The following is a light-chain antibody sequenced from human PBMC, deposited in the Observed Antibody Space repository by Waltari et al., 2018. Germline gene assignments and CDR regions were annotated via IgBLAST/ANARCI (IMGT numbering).Light chain of an antibody. V-gene: IGLV2-14*01. CDR2: DVS. CDR3: ASYTSHSHVV. CDR1: SSDGGGYNY. J-gene: IGLJ2*01. Sequence: QSALTQPASVAGSPGQSNTISCTGTSSDGGGYNYVSWYQQHPVKVPKLMIFDVSNRPSGVSNRFSGSKSGNTASLTISGLQAEDEADYYCASYTSHSHVVFGGGTKLTVL.